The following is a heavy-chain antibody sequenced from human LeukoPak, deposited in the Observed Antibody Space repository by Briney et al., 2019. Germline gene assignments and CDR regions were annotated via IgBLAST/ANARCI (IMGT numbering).Heavy chain of an antibody. Sequence: KPSETLSLTCTVSGGSINSYYWGWIRQPPGEGLEWIGYIYYSGSTNYNPSLKSRVTISVDTSKSQFSLKLSSVTAADTAVYYCARGPPRFWAGDCYLRYFDYWGQGTLVTVSS. CDR1: GGSINSYY. CDR3: ARGPPRFWAGDCYLRYFDY. J-gene: IGHJ4*02. D-gene: IGHD2-21*02. V-gene: IGHV4-59*01. CDR2: IYYSGST.